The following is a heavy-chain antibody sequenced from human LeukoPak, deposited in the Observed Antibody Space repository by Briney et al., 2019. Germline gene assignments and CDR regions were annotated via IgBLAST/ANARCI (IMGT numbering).Heavy chain of an antibody. CDR2: ISAYNGNT. CDR3: ARDRGYGDYVWFDP. Sequence: ASVKVSCKASGYTFTSYGISWVRQAPGQGLEWMGWISAYNGNTNYAQKLQGRVTMATDTSTSTAYMELRSLRSDDTAVYYCARDRGYGDYVWFDPWGQGTLVTVSS. J-gene: IGHJ5*02. D-gene: IGHD4-17*01. CDR1: GYTFTSYG. V-gene: IGHV1-18*01.